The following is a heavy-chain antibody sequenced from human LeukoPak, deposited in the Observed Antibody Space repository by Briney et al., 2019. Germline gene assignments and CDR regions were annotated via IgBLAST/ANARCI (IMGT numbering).Heavy chain of an antibody. J-gene: IGHJ4*02. V-gene: IGHV4-61*02. CDR3: ARADYGDYFYYFDY. D-gene: IGHD4-17*01. CDR1: GGSISSGSYY. CDR2: IYTSGST. Sequence: SQTLSLTCTVSGGSISSGSYYWSWIRQPAGKGLEWIGRIYTSGSTNYNPSLKSRVTISVDTSKNQFSLKLSSVTAADTAVYYCARADYGDYFYYFDYWGQGTLVTVSS.